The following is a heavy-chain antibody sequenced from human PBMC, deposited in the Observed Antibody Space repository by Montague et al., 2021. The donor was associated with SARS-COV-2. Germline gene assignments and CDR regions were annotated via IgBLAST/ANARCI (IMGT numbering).Heavy chain of an antibody. J-gene: IGHJ6*02. CDR3: ARGYYYGSGGLNIHEYYYYGMDV. CDR2: IDPSDSYT. V-gene: IGHV5-10-1*01. CDR1: GYSFTSYW. D-gene: IGHD3-10*01. Sequence: QSVAEVITPGESLRISCKGSGYSFTSYWISWVRQMPGKGLEWMGRIDPSDSYTNYSPSFQGHVTISADKYISTAYLQWSSLKASDTAMYYCARGYYYGSGGLNIHEYYYYGMDVWGQGTTVTVSS.